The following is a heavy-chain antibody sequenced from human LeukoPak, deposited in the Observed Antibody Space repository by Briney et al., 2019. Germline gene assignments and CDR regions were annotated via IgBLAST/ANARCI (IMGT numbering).Heavy chain of an antibody. V-gene: IGHV4-39*07. Sequence: PSGTLSLTCTVSGGSISSSSYYWGWIRQPPGKGLEWIGSIYYSGSTYYNPSLKSRVTISVDTSKNQFSLKLSSVTAADTAVYYCARDIPRYCSGGSCYSEGFDYWGQGTLVTVSS. CDR1: GGSISSSSYY. D-gene: IGHD2-15*01. J-gene: IGHJ4*02. CDR3: ARDIPRYCSGGSCYSEGFDY. CDR2: IYYSGST.